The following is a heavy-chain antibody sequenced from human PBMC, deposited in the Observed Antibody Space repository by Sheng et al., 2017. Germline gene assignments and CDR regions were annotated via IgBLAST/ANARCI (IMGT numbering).Heavy chain of an antibody. CDR2: ISAYNGNT. V-gene: IGHV1-18*01. Sequence: QVQLVQSGAEVKKPGASVKVSCKASGYTFTSYGISWVRQAPGQGLEWMGWISAYNGNTNYAQKFQGRVTMTTDTSTSTAYMDLRSLRSDDTAVYYCARDKDNFMTMIVGWFDPWGRGNPWSPSPQ. J-gene: IGHJ5*02. D-gene: IGHD3-22*01. CDR1: GYTFTSYG. CDR3: ARDKDNFMTMIVGWFDP.